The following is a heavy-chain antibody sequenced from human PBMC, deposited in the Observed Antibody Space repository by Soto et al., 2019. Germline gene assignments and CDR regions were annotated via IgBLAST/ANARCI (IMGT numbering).Heavy chain of an antibody. CDR1: GFTFSSYG. J-gene: IGHJ4*02. D-gene: IGHD3-10*01. Sequence: GGSLRLSCAASGFTFSSYGMHWVRQAPGKGLEWVAVIWYDGSNKYYADSVKGRFTISRDNSKNTLYLQMNSLRAEDTAVYYCARPVDTLIYYYGSGSYYFDYWGQGTLVTVSS. V-gene: IGHV3-33*01. CDR2: IWYDGSNK. CDR3: ARPVDTLIYYYGSGSYYFDY.